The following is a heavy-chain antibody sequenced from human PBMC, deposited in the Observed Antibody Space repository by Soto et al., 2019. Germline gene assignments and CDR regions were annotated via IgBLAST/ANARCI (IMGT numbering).Heavy chain of an antibody. Sequence: PGGSLRLSCAASGFTFSSYGVHWVRQAPGKGLEWVAVISYDGSNKHYADSVKGRLTISRDNSQCTLYLQLISLMAEVTAVYYCANYPLYLRGVFRDWFANWGQGTLVTVSS. V-gene: IGHV3-30*18. D-gene: IGHD3-10*01. J-gene: IGHJ5*02. CDR2: ISYDGSNK. CDR1: GFTFSSYG. CDR3: ANYPLYLRGVFRDWFAN.